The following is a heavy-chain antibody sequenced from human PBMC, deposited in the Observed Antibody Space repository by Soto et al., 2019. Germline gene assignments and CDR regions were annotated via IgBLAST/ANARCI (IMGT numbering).Heavy chain of an antibody. CDR1: GYTFTSYD. CDR2: MNPNSGNT. CDR3: ARGFTIFGVVVWFDP. D-gene: IGHD3-3*01. Sequence: GASVKVSCKASGYTFTSYDINWVRQATGQGLEWMGWMNPNSGNTGYAQKFQGRVTMTRNTSISTAYMELSSLRSEDTAVYYCARGFTIFGVVVWFDPWGQGTLVTVSS. V-gene: IGHV1-8*01. J-gene: IGHJ5*02.